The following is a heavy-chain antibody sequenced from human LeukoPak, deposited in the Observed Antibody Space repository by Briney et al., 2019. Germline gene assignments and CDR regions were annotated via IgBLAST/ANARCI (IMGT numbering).Heavy chain of an antibody. V-gene: IGHV3-9*01. J-gene: IGHJ4*02. CDR1: GFTFDDYA. Sequence: GGSLRLSCAASGFTFDDYAMHWVRQAPGKGLEWVSGISWNSGSIGYADSVKGRFTISRDNAKNSLYLQMNSLRAEDTALYYCAKDRYPRLRLGELSFDYWSQGTLVTVSS. D-gene: IGHD3-16*02. CDR3: AKDRYPRLRLGELSFDY. CDR2: ISWNSGSI.